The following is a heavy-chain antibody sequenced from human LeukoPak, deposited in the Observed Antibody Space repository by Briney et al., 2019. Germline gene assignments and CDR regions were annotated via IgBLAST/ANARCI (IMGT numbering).Heavy chain of an antibody. J-gene: IGHJ4*02. CDR3: AKVLGGRGPWIDY. D-gene: IGHD2-15*01. CDR1: GFTFSTHS. CDR2: LISDGSST. Sequence: GGSLRLSCTASGFTFSTHSMHWVRHAPGKGPVWVSRLISDGSSTRYADSVTGRFTISSDNAKNTLYLQMNSLRAEDTAVYYCAKVLGGRGPWIDYWGQGTVVTVSS. V-gene: IGHV3-74*01.